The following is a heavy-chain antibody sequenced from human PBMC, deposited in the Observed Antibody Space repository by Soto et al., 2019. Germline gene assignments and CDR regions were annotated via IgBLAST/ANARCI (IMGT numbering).Heavy chain of an antibody. J-gene: IGHJ4*02. CDR3: GNGGHHLHDPFEC. Sequence: ASVRVSCKASGYTFTAYYMHWVRQAPGQGLEWMGTINPADGRTSYAQKFQGRVTMTRDTSTSTLYLEVPRLTSDDTAVYYCGNGGHHLHDPFECWGKGKLVIVSS. CDR1: GYTFTAYY. D-gene: IGHD2-15*01. V-gene: IGHV1-46*01. CDR2: INPADGRT.